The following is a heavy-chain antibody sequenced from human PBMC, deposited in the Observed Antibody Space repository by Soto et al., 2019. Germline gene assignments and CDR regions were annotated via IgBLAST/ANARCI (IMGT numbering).Heavy chain of an antibody. J-gene: IGHJ4*02. D-gene: IGHD4-17*01. CDR3: ARYGSDGDSFDY. V-gene: IGHV4-30-2*01. Sequence: QLQLQESGSGLVKPSQTLSLTCAVSGGSISSGGYSWSWIRQPPGKGLEWIGYIYPSGSTYYNPSLKRRVTLSVDRSKNQFSLKLSSVTAADTAVYYCARYGSDGDSFDYWGQGTLVTVSS. CDR1: GGSISSGGYS. CDR2: IYPSGST.